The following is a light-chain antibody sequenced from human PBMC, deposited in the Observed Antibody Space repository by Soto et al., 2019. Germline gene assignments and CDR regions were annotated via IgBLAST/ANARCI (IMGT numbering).Light chain of an antibody. CDR1: SSDVGGYNY. Sequence: VLAQPPSASGSPGQSVTISCTGTSSDVGGYNYVSWYQQHPGKAPKLMIYEVSKRPSGVPDRFSGCKSGNTASLTVSGLQPEDEADYYCSSYAGSNKSVFGTGTKVTVL. CDR2: EVS. CDR3: SSYAGSNKSV. J-gene: IGLJ1*01. V-gene: IGLV2-8*01.